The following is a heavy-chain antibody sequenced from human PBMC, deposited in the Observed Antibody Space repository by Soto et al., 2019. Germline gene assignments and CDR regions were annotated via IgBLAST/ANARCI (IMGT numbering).Heavy chain of an antibody. J-gene: IGHJ6*02. CDR2: ISAYNGNT. CDR1: GYTFTSYG. Sequence: ASGKVSCKASGYTFTSYGITWVRQAPSQGLEWMGWISAYNGNTNYAQKLQGRVTMTTDTSTSTDYMELRSMRSDDTAVYYCAREGYFDWSYYYYGMDVWGQGTTVTVSS. V-gene: IGHV1-18*01. CDR3: AREGYFDWSYYYYGMDV. D-gene: IGHD3-9*01.